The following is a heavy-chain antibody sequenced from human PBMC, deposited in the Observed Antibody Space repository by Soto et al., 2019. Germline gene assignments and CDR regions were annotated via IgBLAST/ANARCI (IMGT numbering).Heavy chain of an antibody. Sequence: SETLSLTCTVSGGSISSYYWSWIRQPPGKGLEWIGYIYYSGTTYYNPSLKSRVTISADMSNNHFSLKLSSVTAADTAVYYCATFYDNSGYYPYGMDVWGQGTTVTVSS. CDR3: ATFYDNSGYYPYGMDV. D-gene: IGHD3-22*01. J-gene: IGHJ6*02. V-gene: IGHV4-59*04. CDR1: GGSISSYY. CDR2: IYYSGTT.